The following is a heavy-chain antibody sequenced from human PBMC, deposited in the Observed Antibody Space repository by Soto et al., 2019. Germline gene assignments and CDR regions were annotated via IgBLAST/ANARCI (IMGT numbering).Heavy chain of an antibody. J-gene: IGHJ6*02. CDR3: ARGGREDIDVVVGVRPGEYSMDV. D-gene: IGHD1-26*01. CDR1: EFTFRIFA. Sequence: QVHLVESGGGVVQPGSSLRLSCAASEFTFRIFAMHWLRQSPGKGLEWAAVISYDGSRKADSVKGRLTVSRDNAWNALYLQMNGLRAEDTAIYYCARGGREDIDVVVGVRPGEYSMDVWGQGATVTVSS. CDR2: ISYDGSRK. V-gene: IGHV3-30-3*01.